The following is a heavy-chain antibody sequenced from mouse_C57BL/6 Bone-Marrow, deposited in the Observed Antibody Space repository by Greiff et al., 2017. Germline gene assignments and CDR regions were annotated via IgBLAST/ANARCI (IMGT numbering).Heavy chain of an antibody. CDR1: GYTFTSYW. V-gene: IGHV1-5*01. D-gene: IGHD2-3*01. Sequence: VQLKQSGTVLARPGASVKMSCKTSGYTFTSYWMHWVKQRPGQGLEWIGAIYPGNSDTSYNQKFKGKAKLTAVTSASTAYMELSSLTNEDSAVYYCTRGRNDGYSFYYAMDYWVQGTSVTVSS. CDR2: IYPGNSDT. J-gene: IGHJ4*01. CDR3: TRGRNDGYSFYYAMDY.